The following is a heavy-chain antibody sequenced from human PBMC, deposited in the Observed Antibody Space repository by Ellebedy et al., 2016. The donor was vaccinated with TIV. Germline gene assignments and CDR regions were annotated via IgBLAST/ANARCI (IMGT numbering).Heavy chain of an antibody. D-gene: IGHD3-22*01. V-gene: IGHV1-69*13. CDR3: AREPPTLGYYDSSGYLVW. CDR1: GGTFSSYA. J-gene: IGHJ4*02. CDR2: IIPIFGTA. Sequence: SVKVSXXASGGTFSSYAISWVRQAPGQGLEWMGGIIPIFGTANYAQKFQGRVTITADESTSTAYMELSSLRSEDTAVYYCAREPPTLGYYDSSGYLVWWGQGTLVTVSS.